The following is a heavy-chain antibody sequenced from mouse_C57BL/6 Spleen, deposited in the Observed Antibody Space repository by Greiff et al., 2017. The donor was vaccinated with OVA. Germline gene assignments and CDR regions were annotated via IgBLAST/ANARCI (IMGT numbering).Heavy chain of an antibody. V-gene: IGHV5-16*01. CDR3: ARDYSNYDWYFDV. J-gene: IGHJ1*03. CDR1: GFTFSDYY. D-gene: IGHD2-5*01. CDR2: INYDGSST. Sequence: EVQRVESEGGLVQPGSSMKLSCTASGFTFSDYYMAWVRQVPEKGLEWVANINYDGSSTYYLDSLKSRFIISRDNAKNILYLQMSSLKSEDTATYYCARDYSNYDWYFDVWGTGTTVTVSS.